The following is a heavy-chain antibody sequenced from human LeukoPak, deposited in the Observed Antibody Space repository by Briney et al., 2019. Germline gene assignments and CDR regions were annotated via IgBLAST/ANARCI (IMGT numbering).Heavy chain of an antibody. CDR1: GFTFSSYA. Sequence: PGGSLRLSCEASGFTFSSYAMHWVRQAPGKGLEWVAVISYDGSNKYYADAVKGRFTISRDNSKNTLYLQVNSLRAEDTAVYYCAEGGKWDVTPFDYWGQGTLVTVSS. D-gene: IGHD1-26*01. CDR2: ISYDGSNK. CDR3: AEGGKWDVTPFDY. V-gene: IGHV3-30-3*02. J-gene: IGHJ4*02.